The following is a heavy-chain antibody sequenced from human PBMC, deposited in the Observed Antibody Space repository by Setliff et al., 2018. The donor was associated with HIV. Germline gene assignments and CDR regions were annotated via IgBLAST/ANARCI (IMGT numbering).Heavy chain of an antibody. D-gene: IGHD3-3*01. CDR2: INYSGTT. Sequence: KTSETLSLTCTVSGVSISSYYWSWIRQPPGKRLEWVGHINYSGTTNYNPSLKSRVTISVDTSKNQISMRLSSVTAADTAVYYCARRRPPPSGFYSKYYMDVWGKGTTVTVSS. CDR3: ARRRPPPSGFYSKYYMDV. J-gene: IGHJ6*03. V-gene: IGHV4-59*08. CDR1: GVSISSYY.